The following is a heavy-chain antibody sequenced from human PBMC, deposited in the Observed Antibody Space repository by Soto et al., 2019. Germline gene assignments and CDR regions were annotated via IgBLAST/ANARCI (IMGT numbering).Heavy chain of an antibody. V-gene: IGHV1-2*02. D-gene: IGHD3-3*01. CDR2: INPNSGGT. CDR3: ARDSQAVFGVVPYPYYYYYGMDV. J-gene: IGHJ6*02. Sequence: ASVKVSCKASGYTFTGYYMHWVRQAPGQGLEWMGWINPNSGGTNYAQKFQGRVTMTRDTSISTAYMELSRLRSDDTAVYYCARDSQAVFGVVPYPYYYYYGMDVWGQGTTVIVSS. CDR1: GYTFTGYY.